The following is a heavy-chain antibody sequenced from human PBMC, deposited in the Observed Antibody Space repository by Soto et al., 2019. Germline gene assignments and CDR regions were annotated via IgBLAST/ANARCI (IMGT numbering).Heavy chain of an antibody. J-gene: IGHJ4*02. CDR2: ISTSGSST. D-gene: IGHD6-6*01. Sequence: GGSLRLSCAASGFTFSSYAMSWIRQAPGKGLEWVSAISTSGSSTFYADSVKGRFTISRDNSKNTLYLQMNSLRAEDTAAYFCAKTSIAARQYFDYWGQGTLVTVS. V-gene: IGHV3-23*01. CDR1: GFTFSSYA. CDR3: AKTSIAARQYFDY.